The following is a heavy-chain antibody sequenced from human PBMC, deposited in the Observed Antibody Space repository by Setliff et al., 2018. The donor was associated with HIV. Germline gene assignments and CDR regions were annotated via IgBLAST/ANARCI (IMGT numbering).Heavy chain of an antibody. J-gene: IGHJ4*02. CDR2: IYYSGTT. CDR1: GVSFTSSTYY. CDR3: AIRDRSFDFWSGYYQRDF. Sequence: SETLSLTCNVSGVSFTSSTYYWGWVRQPPGKGLEWIGSIYYSGTTYYKSSLKSRVTISVDTSESHFSLRLTSVSAADTGVYYCAIRDRSFDFWSGYYQRDFWSQGTLVTVSS. V-gene: IGHV4-39*02. D-gene: IGHD3-3*01.